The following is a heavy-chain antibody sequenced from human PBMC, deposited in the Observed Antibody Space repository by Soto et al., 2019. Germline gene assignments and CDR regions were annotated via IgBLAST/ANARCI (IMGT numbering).Heavy chain of an antibody. D-gene: IGHD3-3*01. V-gene: IGHV4-39*01. CDR3: ARRNDFWSGYYTSGYYYYSGMDV. Sequence: PSETLSLTCTVSGGSISSSSYYWGWIRQPPGKGLEWIGSIYYSGSTYYNPSLKSRVTISVDTSKNQFSLKLSSVTAADTAVYYCARRNDFWSGYYTSGYYYYSGMDVWGQGTTVT. CDR1: GGSISSSSYY. J-gene: IGHJ6*02. CDR2: IYYSGST.